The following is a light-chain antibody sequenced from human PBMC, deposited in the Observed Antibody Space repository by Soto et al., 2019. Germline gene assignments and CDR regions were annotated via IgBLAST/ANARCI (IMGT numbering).Light chain of an antibody. CDR1: QNVDSN. Sequence: TVLTLSPGTLSLSAGERATLXXRASQNVDSNYLAWYQQKPGQAPRXXIFGASGRATGIPARFSGSGSGTEFTLTISSLQSEDFAVYYCQQYKNWPLTFGQGTRLDIK. J-gene: IGKJ5*01. CDR2: GAS. V-gene: IGKV3-15*01. CDR3: QQYKNWPLT.